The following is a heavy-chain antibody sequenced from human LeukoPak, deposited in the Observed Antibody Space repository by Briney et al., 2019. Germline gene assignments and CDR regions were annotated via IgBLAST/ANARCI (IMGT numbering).Heavy chain of an antibody. CDR1: GFTFSSYE. J-gene: IGHJ4*02. V-gene: IGHV3-66*01. D-gene: IGHD3-3*01. CDR3: ARDFGARDDY. CDR2: IYSGGST. Sequence: GGSLRLSCAASGFTFSSYEMNWVRQAPGKGLEWVSVIYSGGSTYYADSVKGRFTISRDNSKNTLYLQMNSLRAEDTAVYYCARDFGARDDYWGQGTLVTVSS.